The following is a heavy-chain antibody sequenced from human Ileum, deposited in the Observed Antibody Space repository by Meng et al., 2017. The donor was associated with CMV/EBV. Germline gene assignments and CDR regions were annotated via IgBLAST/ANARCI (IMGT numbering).Heavy chain of an antibody. V-gene: IGHV3-21*01. CDR1: GFIFSSYS. CDR3: ARAEGGCPPGGFDP. CDR2: IGSSNSYI. J-gene: IGHJ5*02. Sequence: GESLKISCAASGFIFSSYSMNWVRQAPGKGLEWVSSIGSSNSYIYYADSVKGRFTISRDNAEKSLYLQMNSLRVEDTAVYYCARAEGGCPPGGFDPWGQGTLVTVSS. D-gene: IGHD1-26*01.